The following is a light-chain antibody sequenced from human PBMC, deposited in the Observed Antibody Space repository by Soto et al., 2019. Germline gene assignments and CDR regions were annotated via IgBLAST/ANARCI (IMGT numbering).Light chain of an antibody. CDR3: QQYGSSPET. J-gene: IGKJ1*01. Sequence: EIVLTQSPATLSLSPGERATLSYRASQSVSSNLAWYQQKPGQAPRLLIYGASSRATGIPDRFSGSGSGTDFTLTISRLEPEDFAVYYCQQYGSSPETSGRGTKVDIK. V-gene: IGKV3-20*01. CDR2: GAS. CDR1: QSVSSN.